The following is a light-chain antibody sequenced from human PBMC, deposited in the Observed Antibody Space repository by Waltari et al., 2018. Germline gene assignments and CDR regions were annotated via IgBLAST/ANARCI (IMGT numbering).Light chain of an antibody. CDR2: GAS. Sequence: EIVMPPTPATLNLSPGERATLSCRASQSVSSSLAWYQQKPGQAPRLLIYGASSRATGIPDRFSGSGSGTEFTLTISSLEPEDVAVYYCQQNSNWPRTFGQGTKVEIK. J-gene: IGKJ1*01. V-gene: IGKV3D-15*01. CDR3: QQNSNWPRT. CDR1: QSVSSS.